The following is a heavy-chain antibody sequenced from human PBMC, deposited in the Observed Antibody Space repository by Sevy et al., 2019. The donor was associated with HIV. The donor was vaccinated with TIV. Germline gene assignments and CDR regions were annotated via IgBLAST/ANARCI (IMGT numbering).Heavy chain of an antibody. D-gene: IGHD3-3*01. J-gene: IGHJ6*02. CDR3: ARDKVGFWSGYYTDYYYYGMDV. Sequence: GGSLRLSCAASGFTFSSYAMHWVRQAPGKGLERVAVISYDGSNKYYADSVKGRFTISRDNSKNTLYLQMNSLRAEDTAVYYCARDKVGFWSGYYTDYYYYGMDVWGQGTTVTVSS. V-gene: IGHV3-30-3*01. CDR1: GFTFSSYA. CDR2: ISYDGSNK.